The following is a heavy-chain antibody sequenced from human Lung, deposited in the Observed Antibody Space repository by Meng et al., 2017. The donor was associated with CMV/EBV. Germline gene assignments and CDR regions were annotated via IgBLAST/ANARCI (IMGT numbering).Heavy chain of an antibody. CDR1: GLTFSSYG. CDR3: AKYSAVGERLYYFDY. CDR2: IGATAGGT. D-gene: IGHD2-21*01. Sequence: GGSLRLXCAASGLTFSSYGMSWVRQAPGKGLEWVSSIGATAGGTYYEDPVKGRFTISRDNAKNTLYQQMNSLRAEDTAVYYCAKYSAVGERLYYFDYWGQGXLVTVSS. V-gene: IGHV3-23*01. J-gene: IGHJ4*02.